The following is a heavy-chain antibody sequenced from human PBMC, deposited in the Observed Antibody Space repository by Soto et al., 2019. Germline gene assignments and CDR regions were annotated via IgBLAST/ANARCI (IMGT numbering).Heavy chain of an antibody. CDR1: GGSFSGYY. CDR2: INHSGST. D-gene: IGHD3-10*01. J-gene: IGHJ5*02. CDR3: APRITMVRGAYGPRGCWFDP. V-gene: IGHV4-34*01. Sequence: QVQLQQWGAGLLKPSETLSLTCAVYGGSFSGYYWSWIRQPPGKGLEWIGEINHSGSTNYNPSLKTRIPISVAPAKTQFSLMLSSVTAADTALYYCAPRITMVRGAYGPRGCWFDPWGQGTLVTVSS.